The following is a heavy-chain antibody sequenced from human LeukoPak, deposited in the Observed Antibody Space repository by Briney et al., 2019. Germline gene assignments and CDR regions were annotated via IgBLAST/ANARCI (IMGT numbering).Heavy chain of an antibody. Sequence: GRSLRLSCTASGFTFSRYAMSWVRQAPGKGLEWVSSVSTDGDTYYTDSVKGRFTISRDVSRNTLFLQVISLRAEDTALYYCARSRSGSVAGTSDYWGQGTLVIVSS. J-gene: IGHJ4*02. D-gene: IGHD6-19*01. CDR2: VSTDGDT. V-gene: IGHV3-23*01. CDR3: ARSRSGSVAGTSDY. CDR1: GFTFSRYA.